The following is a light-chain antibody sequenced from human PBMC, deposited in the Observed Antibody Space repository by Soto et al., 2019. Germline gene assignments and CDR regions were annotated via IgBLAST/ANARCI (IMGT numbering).Light chain of an antibody. CDR2: EVT. J-gene: IGLJ2*01. CDR1: DLGGYNS. V-gene: IGLV2-14*01. Sequence: QSALTQPASVSGSPGQSITISCDLGGYNSVSWYQQHPGKAPKVIIYEVTNRPSGISHRFSGSKAGSTASLTISGLQAEDEADYYCSSSTTTTLLFGGGTKLTVL. CDR3: SSSTTTTLL.